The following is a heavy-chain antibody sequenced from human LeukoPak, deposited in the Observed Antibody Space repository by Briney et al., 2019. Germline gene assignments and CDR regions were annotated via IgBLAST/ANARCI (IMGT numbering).Heavy chain of an antibody. Sequence: SQTLSLTFAISGDSVSTNSAAWNWIRQSPSRGLEWLGSTYYRSKWYNYYAVSVKSRITINPDTSKNQFSLQLNSVTPEDTAAYYCARETTDAFDIWGQGTMVTASS. CDR3: ARETTDAFDI. V-gene: IGHV6-1*01. CDR2: TYYRSKWYN. CDR1: GDSVSTNSAA. D-gene: IGHD1-1*01. J-gene: IGHJ3*02.